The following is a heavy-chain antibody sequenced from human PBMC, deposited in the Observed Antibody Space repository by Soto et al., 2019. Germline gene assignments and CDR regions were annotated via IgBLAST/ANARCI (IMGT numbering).Heavy chain of an antibody. V-gene: IGHV3-33*01. CDR3: ARGVGHYYYGMDV. CDR2: IWYDGSDK. J-gene: IGHJ6*02. CDR1: GFSFSSYG. D-gene: IGHD3-3*01. Sequence: QVQLVESGGGVVQPGRSLRLSCATSGFSFSSYGMHWVRQAPGKGLEWVSLIWYDGSDKYYADSVKGRFTISRDKSKTTLHLLMDSLRADDTAVYYCARGVGHYYYGMDVWGQGTTVTVSS.